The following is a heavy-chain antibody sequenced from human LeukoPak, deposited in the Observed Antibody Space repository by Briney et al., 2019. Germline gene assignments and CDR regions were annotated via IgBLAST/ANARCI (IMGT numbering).Heavy chain of an antibody. D-gene: IGHD3-9*01. Sequence: SVKVSCKASGGTFSSYAISWVRQAPGQGLEWMGRIIPIFGTANYAQKFQGRFTITTDESTSTAYMELSSLRSEDTAVYYCARDRYDILTGYYRNYYFDYWGQGTLVTVSP. J-gene: IGHJ4*02. CDR1: GGTFSSYA. V-gene: IGHV1-69*05. CDR2: IIPIFGTA. CDR3: ARDRYDILTGYYRNYYFDY.